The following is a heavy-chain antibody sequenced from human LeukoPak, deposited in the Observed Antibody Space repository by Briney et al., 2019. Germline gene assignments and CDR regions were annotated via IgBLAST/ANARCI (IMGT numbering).Heavy chain of an antibody. CDR1: GFTFSSYA. V-gene: IGHV3-23*01. CDR2: ISGSGGST. D-gene: IGHD2-2*01. CDR3: AKDRAIVVVPAALLNWFDP. J-gene: IGHJ5*02. Sequence: PGGSLRLSCAASGFTFSSYAMRWVRQAPGKGLEWVSAISGSGGSTYYADSVKGRFTISRDNSKNTLYLQMNSLRAEDTAVYYCAKDRAIVVVPAALLNWFDPWGQGTLVTVSS.